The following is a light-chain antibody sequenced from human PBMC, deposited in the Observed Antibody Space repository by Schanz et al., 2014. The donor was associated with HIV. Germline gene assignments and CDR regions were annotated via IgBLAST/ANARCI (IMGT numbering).Light chain of an antibody. J-gene: IGLJ2*01. CDR2: GSG. V-gene: IGLV1-40*01. Sequence: QSVLTQPPSVSGAPGQRVTISCTGSSSNIGADYDVHWYQQLPGTAPQLLIYGSGNRPSGVPDRFSGSKSGTSASLAITGLQAEDEADYYCQSYDNRLSVVVFGGGTKLTVL. CDR1: SSNIGADYD. CDR3: QSYDNRLSVVV.